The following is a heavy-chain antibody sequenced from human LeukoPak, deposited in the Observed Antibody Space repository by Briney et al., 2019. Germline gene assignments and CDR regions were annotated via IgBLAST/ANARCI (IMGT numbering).Heavy chain of an antibody. V-gene: IGHV1-18*01. J-gene: IGHJ6*02. CDR1: GYTFTSYG. CDR2: ISAYNGNT. CDR3: ARDTMVRGVTDYYYGMDV. Sequence: GAPVTVSCKASGYTFTSYGISWVRQAPGQGLEWMGWISAYNGNTNYAQKLQGRVTMTTDTSTSTAYMELRSLRSDDTAVYYCARDTMVRGVTDYYYGMDVWGQGTTVTVSS. D-gene: IGHD3-10*01.